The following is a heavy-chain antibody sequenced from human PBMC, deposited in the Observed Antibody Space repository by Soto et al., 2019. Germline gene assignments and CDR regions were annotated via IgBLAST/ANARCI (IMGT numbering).Heavy chain of an antibody. CDR1: GGSIRSSNW. D-gene: IGHD3-10*01. CDR3: ARDVGGSGSYYLPAGDY. V-gene: IGHV4-4*02. Sequence: QVQLQESRPGLVKPSGTLSLTCAVSGGSIRSSNWWSWVRQPPGKGLEWIGEIYHSGSTNYNPSLKSRVTISVDKSKNQFSLKLSSVTAADTAVYYCARDVGGSGSYYLPAGDYWGQGTLVTVSS. J-gene: IGHJ4*02. CDR2: IYHSGST.